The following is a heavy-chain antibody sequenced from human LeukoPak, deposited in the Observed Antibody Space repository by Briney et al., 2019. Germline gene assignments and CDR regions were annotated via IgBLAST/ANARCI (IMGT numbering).Heavy chain of an antibody. Sequence: ASVYISCKASGYTFSDYNIHWVQYAPGKGLEWMGRIDTEDGETIYAERFQGRVTITADTSTNTAYMELTSLRSDDTAVYYCTTDRVDRSFDVWGKGTAVSVSS. CDR3: TTDRVDRSFDV. CDR2: IDTEDGET. D-gene: IGHD3-10*01. V-gene: IGHV1-69-2*01. J-gene: IGHJ6*04. CDR1: GYTFSDYN.